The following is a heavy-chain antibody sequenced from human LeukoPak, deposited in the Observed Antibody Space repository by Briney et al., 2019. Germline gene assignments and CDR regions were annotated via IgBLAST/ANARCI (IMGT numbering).Heavy chain of an antibody. CDR1: GFTFSNYA. D-gene: IGHD4/OR15-4a*01. CDR2: IYHSGST. Sequence: LRLSCAASGFTFSNYAMTWVRQAPGKGLEWIGYIYHSGSTYYNPSLKSRVTISVDRSKNQFSLKLSSVTAADTAVYYCARLTTKRDFDYWGQGTLVTVSS. V-gene: IGHV4-30-2*01. CDR3: ARLTTKRDFDY. J-gene: IGHJ4*02.